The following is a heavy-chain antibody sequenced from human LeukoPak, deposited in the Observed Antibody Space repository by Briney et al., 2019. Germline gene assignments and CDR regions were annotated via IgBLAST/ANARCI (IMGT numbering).Heavy chain of an antibody. Sequence: SETLSLTCTVSGGSISSYYWSWIRQPPGKGLEWIGYIYYSGSTNYNPSLKSRVTISVDTSKNQFSLKLSSVTAADTAVYYCARDPALDGYNYFDYWGQGTLVTVSS. CDR2: IYYSGST. J-gene: IGHJ4*02. V-gene: IGHV4-59*01. CDR1: GGSISSYY. CDR3: ARDPALDGYNYFDY. D-gene: IGHD5-24*01.